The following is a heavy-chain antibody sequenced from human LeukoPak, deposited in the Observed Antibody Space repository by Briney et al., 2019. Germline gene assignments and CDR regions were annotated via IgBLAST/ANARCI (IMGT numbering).Heavy chain of an antibody. CDR3: ARPGISGSYFY. CDR2: IKQDGSEK. J-gene: IGHJ4*02. Sequence: GGSLRLSCAASGFTFSKFGVHWARQAPGKGLGGVANIKQDGSEKYYVDSVKGRFTISRDNAKNSLYLQMNSLRVEDTAVYYCARPGISGSYFYWGQGTLVTVSS. CDR1: GFTFSKFG. V-gene: IGHV3-7*01. D-gene: IGHD1-26*01.